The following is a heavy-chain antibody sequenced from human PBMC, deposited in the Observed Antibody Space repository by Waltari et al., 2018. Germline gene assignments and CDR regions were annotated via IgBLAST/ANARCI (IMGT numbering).Heavy chain of an antibody. CDR1: GFTFSSYG. J-gene: IGHJ4*02. D-gene: IGHD2-2*01. Sequence: QVQLVESGGGVVQPGRSLRLSCAASGFTFSSYGMHWVRQAPGKGLGWVAVIWYDGSNKYYADSVKGRFTISRDNSKNTLYLQMNSLRAEDTAVYYCARDINRYCSSTSCPSTIPGYWGQGTLVTVSS. CDR3: ARDINRYCSSTSCPSTIPGY. V-gene: IGHV3-33*01. CDR2: IWYDGSNK.